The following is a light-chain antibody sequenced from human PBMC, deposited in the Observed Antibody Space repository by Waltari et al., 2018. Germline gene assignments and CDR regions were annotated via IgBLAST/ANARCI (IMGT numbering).Light chain of an antibody. CDR2: QDS. V-gene: IGLV3-1*01. J-gene: IGLJ2*01. Sequence: SYELTQPPSVSVSPGQTASITCSGDKLGDKYVSWYQLKPGQSPVLGIYQDSQRPSGIPERFSCSNSGNTATLTISGTQAMDEADYYCQAWDSSTVVFGGGTKLTVL. CDR1: KLGDKY. CDR3: QAWDSSTVV.